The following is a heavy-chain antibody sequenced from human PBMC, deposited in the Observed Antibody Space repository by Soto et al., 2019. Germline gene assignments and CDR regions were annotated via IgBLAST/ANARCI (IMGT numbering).Heavy chain of an antibody. D-gene: IGHD1-1*01. CDR1: GGSITSSGYY. J-gene: IGHJ4*02. Sequence: QVQLQESGPGLVKPSQTLSLTCTVSGGSITSSGYYWSWIRQHPGEGLEWIGFTSNSGSTSYNPSLNSRVTISVDTSANQFSLYLKSVTAADSALYYWARGGGNTKVDYWGQGTLVTVSP. V-gene: IGHV4-31*03. CDR3: ARGGGNTKVDY. CDR2: TSNSGST.